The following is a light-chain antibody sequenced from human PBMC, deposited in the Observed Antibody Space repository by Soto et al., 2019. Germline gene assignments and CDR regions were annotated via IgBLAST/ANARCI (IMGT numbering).Light chain of an antibody. J-gene: IGKJ1*01. Sequence: DIVMTQFPLSLPVTPGEPASISCWSSQSLLHSDGKNYLAWYLQKPGQSPQLLISLASNRASGVPDRFSGSGSGTDFTLKISRVDAEDVWVYVCMQALQAPRTFGQGTNVDIK. CDR1: QSLLHSDGKNY. V-gene: IGKV2-28*01. CDR3: MQALQAPRT. CDR2: LAS.